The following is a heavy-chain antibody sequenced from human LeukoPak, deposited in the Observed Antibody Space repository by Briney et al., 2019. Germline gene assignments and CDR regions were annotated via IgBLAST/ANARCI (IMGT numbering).Heavy chain of an antibody. CDR2: IYSDGST. J-gene: IGHJ4*02. CDR1: GFTVSSNY. Sequence: GGSLRLSCAVSGFTVSSNYMNWVRQVPGKGLEWVSSIYSDGSTYYADSVKGRFTISRDNSKNTLYLQMNSLRAEDTAVYYCARDLGVGHYFGSWGQGTLVTVAS. CDR3: ARDLGVGHYFGS. V-gene: IGHV3-53*01. D-gene: IGHD1-26*01.